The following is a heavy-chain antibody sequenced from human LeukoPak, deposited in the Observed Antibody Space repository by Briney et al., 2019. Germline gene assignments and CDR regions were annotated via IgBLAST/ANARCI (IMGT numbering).Heavy chain of an antibody. Sequence: SETLSLTCAVSSGSISSSYWWSWVRQPPGKGLEWIGEIYHSGSTNYNPSLKSRVTISIDKSKNQFSLRLSSVTAADTAVYYCARARGRDGYNYAYYWGQGTLVTVSS. J-gene: IGHJ4*02. CDR1: SGSISSSYW. CDR2: IYHSGST. D-gene: IGHD5-24*01. V-gene: IGHV4-4*02. CDR3: ARARGRDGYNYAYY.